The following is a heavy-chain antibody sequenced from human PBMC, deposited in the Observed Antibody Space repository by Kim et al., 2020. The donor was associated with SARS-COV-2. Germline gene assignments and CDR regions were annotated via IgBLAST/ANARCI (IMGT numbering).Heavy chain of an antibody. J-gene: IGHJ4*02. Sequence: PSLKSRVTISVDTSKNQFSLKLSSVTAADTAVYYCARFNGYTLRSDYFDYWGQGTLVTVSS. V-gene: IGHV4-34*01. D-gene: IGHD2-2*02. CDR3: ARFNGYTLRSDYFDY.